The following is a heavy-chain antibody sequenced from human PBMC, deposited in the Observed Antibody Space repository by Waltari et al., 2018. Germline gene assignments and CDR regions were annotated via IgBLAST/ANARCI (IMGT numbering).Heavy chain of an antibody. V-gene: IGHV1-2*06. J-gene: IGHJ4*02. CDR2: INPNSGGT. D-gene: IGHD3-22*01. Sequence: QVQLVQSGAEVKKPGASVKVSCKASGYTFTGYYMHWVRQAPGQGLEWMGRINPNSGGTNYAQKFQGRVTMTRDTSISTAYMELSRLRSDDTAVYYCAREDTYYYDSSGYWRLYYWGQGTLVTVSS. CDR3: AREDTYYYDSSGYWRLYY. CDR1: GYTFTGYY.